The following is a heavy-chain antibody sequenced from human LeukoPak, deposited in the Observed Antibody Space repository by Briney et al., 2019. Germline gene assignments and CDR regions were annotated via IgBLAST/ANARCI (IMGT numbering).Heavy chain of an antibody. J-gene: IGHJ4*02. V-gene: IGHV3-23*01. CDR1: GFTFSDYG. Sequence: GGSLRLSCAASGFTFSDYGMNWVRQAPGKGLEWVSGITGNGGTAYYADSVKGRFTISRDNSKNTVYLQMNSLRAEDAAVYYCVRDRRDGYNLLDYWGQGTLVTVSS. D-gene: IGHD5-24*01. CDR3: VRDRRDGYNLLDY. CDR2: ITGNGGTA.